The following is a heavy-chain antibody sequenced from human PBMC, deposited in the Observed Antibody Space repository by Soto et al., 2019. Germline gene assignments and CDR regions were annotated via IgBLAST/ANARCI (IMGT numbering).Heavy chain of an antibody. V-gene: IGHV4-59*08. CDR3: ARRQSSSWYGL. CDR2: IYHSGST. CDR1: GGSISSDY. Sequence: PSETLSLTCTVSGGSISSDYWKWMREPPGTGLEWIGYIYHSGSTNYNPSLKSRVTISVDTSKNHFSLKLSSLTAADTAVYYCARRQSSSWYGLWGQGTLVTVS. D-gene: IGHD6-13*01. J-gene: IGHJ4*02.